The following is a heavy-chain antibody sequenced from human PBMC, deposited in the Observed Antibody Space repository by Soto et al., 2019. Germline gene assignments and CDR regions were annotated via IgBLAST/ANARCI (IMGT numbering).Heavy chain of an antibody. CDR2: IYPGDSDT. Sequence: GESLKISCKGSGYSFTSYWIGWVRQMPGKGLEWMGIIYPGDSDTRYSPSFQGQVTISAEKSISTAYLQWSSLKASDTAMYYCARQEDVYSGSYYMDYWGQGTLVTVSS. J-gene: IGHJ4*02. V-gene: IGHV5-51*01. CDR3: ARQEDVYSGSYYMDY. CDR1: GYSFTSYW. D-gene: IGHD1-26*01.